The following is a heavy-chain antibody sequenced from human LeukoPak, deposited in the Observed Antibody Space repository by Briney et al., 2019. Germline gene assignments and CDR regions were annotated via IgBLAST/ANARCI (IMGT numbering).Heavy chain of an antibody. V-gene: IGHV3-7*01. CDR2: IKQDGSEK. D-gene: IGHD3-10*01. CDR1: GIIFSSYW. CDR3: ASSGVRDYFDY. J-gene: IGHJ4*02. Sequence: GGSLRLSCAASGIIFSSYWMSWVRQAPGKGLEWVANIKQDGSEKYYVDSVKGRFTISRDNAKNSLYLQMNSLRAEDTAVYYCASSGVRDYFDYWGQGTLVTVSS.